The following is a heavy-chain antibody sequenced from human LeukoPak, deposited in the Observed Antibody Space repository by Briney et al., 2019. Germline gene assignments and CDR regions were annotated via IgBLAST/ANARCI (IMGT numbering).Heavy chain of an antibody. J-gene: IGHJ4*02. CDR1: GFTFFSYA. D-gene: IGHD3-9*01. CDR3: AKTVFTNYNILTGYFDY. V-gene: IGHV3-23*01. CDR2: ISGSGSTT. Sequence: GGSLRLSCAASGFTFFSYALTWVRQAPGKGLEWVSDISGSGSTTHYADSVKGRFTISRDNSKNTLYLQMNSLRAEDTAVYYCAKTVFTNYNILTGYFDYWGQGTLVTVSS.